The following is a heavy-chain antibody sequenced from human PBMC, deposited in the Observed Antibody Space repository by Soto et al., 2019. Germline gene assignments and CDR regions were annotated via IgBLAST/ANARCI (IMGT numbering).Heavy chain of an antibody. V-gene: IGHV2-5*01. CDR1: GYSLSTSAVG. J-gene: IGHJ6*02. D-gene: IGHD3-3*01. Sequence: SGPTLVHPTQTLTLTCTFSGYSLSTSAVGVGWIRQPPGKALEWLALIYWNDDKRYSPSLKSRLSITKDTSKNQVVFTRTNMEPLDTASNYRARTYYHFWSGYVWGSAAPARRYYYHCMDVWRRGTTVAVAS. CDR2: IYWNDDK. CDR3: ARTYYHFWSGYVWGSAAPARRYYYHCMDV.